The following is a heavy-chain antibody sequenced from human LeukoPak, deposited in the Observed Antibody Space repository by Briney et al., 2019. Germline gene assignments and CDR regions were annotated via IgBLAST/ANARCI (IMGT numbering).Heavy chain of an antibody. CDR1: GFTFSNAW. Sequence: GRSLRLSCAASGFTFSNAWMSWVRQAPGRGLEWVGRIKSKTDGGTTDYAAPVKGRFTISRDDSKNTLYLQMNSLKTEDTAVYYCTTTYYYDSSGYYEDYWGQGTLVTVSS. D-gene: IGHD3-22*01. J-gene: IGHJ4*02. CDR2: IKSKTDGGTT. V-gene: IGHV3-15*01. CDR3: TTTYYYDSSGYYEDY.